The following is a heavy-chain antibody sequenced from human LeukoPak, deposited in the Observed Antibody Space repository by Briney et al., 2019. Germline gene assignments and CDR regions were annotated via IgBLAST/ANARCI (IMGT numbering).Heavy chain of an antibody. Sequence: MPSETLSLTCAVYGGSFSGYYWGWIRQPPGKGLEWIGEINHSGSTNYNPSLKSRVTISVDTSKNQFSLKLSSVTAADTAVYYCARVSCSSTSCYYRYYYYYYYIDVWGKGTTVTVSS. CDR2: INHSGST. J-gene: IGHJ6*03. CDR3: ARVSCSSTSCYYRYYYYYYYIDV. CDR1: GGSFSGYY. D-gene: IGHD2-2*01. V-gene: IGHV4-34*01.